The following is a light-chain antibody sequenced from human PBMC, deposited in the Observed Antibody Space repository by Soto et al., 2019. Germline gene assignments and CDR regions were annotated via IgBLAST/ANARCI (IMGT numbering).Light chain of an antibody. Sequence: QSVVTQSPSASASLGASVKLTCTLSSGHSSSAIAWHQQRPEKGPRFLMRLNSDGSHSKGDGIPDRFSGSSSGAERYLTISSLQSEDEADYYCQTCGAGIRVFGGGTKLTVL. V-gene: IGLV4-69*01. CDR2: LNSDGSH. J-gene: IGLJ3*02. CDR3: QTCGAGIRV. CDR1: SGHSSSA.